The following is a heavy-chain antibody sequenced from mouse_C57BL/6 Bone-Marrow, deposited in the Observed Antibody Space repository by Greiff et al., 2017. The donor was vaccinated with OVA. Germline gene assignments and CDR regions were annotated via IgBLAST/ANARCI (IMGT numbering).Heavy chain of an antibody. CDR1: GFNIKNTY. CDR3: AREGIYYGNPSYWYFDV. CDR2: IDPANGNT. Sequence: VQLQQSVAELVRPGASVKLSCTASGFNIKNTYMHWVKQRPEQGLEWIGRIDPANGNTKYAPKFQGKATITAAKSSNTAYLQLSSLTSEDTAIYYCAREGIYYGNPSYWYFDVWGTGTTVTVSS. D-gene: IGHD2-1*01. V-gene: IGHV14-3*01. J-gene: IGHJ1*03.